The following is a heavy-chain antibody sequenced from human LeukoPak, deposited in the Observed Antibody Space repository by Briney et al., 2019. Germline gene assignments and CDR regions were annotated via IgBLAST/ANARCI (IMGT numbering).Heavy chain of an antibody. CDR2: VSHDEKTI. D-gene: IGHD3-10*01. J-gene: IGHJ4*02. Sequence: PGGSLRLSCVASRFTFTGHSMHWVRQAPGKGLEWISVVSHDEKTIFYADSLKGRFTVSRDNSKNTVYLQMNSLRDEDTAVYYCAREKQSGSTPFDYWGQGSLVTVSS. CDR3: AREKQSGSTPFDY. CDR1: RFTFTGHS. V-gene: IGHV3-33*05.